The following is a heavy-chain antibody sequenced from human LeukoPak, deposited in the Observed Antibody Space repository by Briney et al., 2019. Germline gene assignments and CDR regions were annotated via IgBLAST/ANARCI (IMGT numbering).Heavy chain of an antibody. CDR2: IYHDGGDK. CDR1: TFTFSSYD. V-gene: IGHV3-33*01. CDR3: AREIKTYSSGWYYFDY. Sequence: GGSLRLSCAASTFTFSSYDMHWVRQAPGKGLEWVAVIYHDGGDKYYADSVKGRFTVSRDNSKNTLYLQMNSLRVEDTAVYYCAREIKTYSSGWYYFDYWGQGTLVTVSS. D-gene: IGHD6-13*01. J-gene: IGHJ4*02.